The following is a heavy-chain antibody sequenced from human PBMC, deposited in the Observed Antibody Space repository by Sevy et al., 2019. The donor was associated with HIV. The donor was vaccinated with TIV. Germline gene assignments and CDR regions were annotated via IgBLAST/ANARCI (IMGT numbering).Heavy chain of an antibody. CDR1: GFTVNSNY. Sequence: GGSLRLSCAASGFTVNSNYMTWVRQAPGKGLEGVSVIRSDDNTYHAASVKDRFTISRDNFKNTLFLHMSSLRAEDTAVYYCAGGKGGYGYALNYWGQGTLVTVSS. CDR3: AGGKGGYGYALNY. CDR2: IRSDDNT. D-gene: IGHD5-18*01. V-gene: IGHV3-66*01. J-gene: IGHJ4*02.